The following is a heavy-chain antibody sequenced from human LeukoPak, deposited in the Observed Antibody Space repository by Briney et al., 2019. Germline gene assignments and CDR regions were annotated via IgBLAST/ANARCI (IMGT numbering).Heavy chain of an antibody. V-gene: IGHV3-53*01. CDR1: GFSVSSNY. D-gene: IGHD3-9*01. CDR2: MYSTSGT. CDR3: ARDLWSLSV. J-gene: IGHJ4*02. Sequence: GGSLRLACAVSGFSVSSNYISWRRQAPGNGLGWVGFMYSTSGTYYSDYVKRRFTISRDTSKNTLYLQMESLRAEDTAVYYCARDLWSLSVWGQGALVTVSS.